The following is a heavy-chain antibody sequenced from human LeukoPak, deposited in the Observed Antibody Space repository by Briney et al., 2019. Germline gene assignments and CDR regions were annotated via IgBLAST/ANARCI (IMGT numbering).Heavy chain of an antibody. Sequence: SETLSLTCTVSGGSISSGGYYWSWIRQHPGKGLEWIGYIYYSGSTYYNPSLKSRVTISVDTSKNQFSLELSSVTAADTAVYYCARDASYSSGWWAGAFDIWGQGTMVTVSS. CDR3: ARDASYSSGWWAGAFDI. CDR2: IYYSGST. J-gene: IGHJ3*02. V-gene: IGHV4-31*03. CDR1: GGSISSGGYY. D-gene: IGHD6-19*01.